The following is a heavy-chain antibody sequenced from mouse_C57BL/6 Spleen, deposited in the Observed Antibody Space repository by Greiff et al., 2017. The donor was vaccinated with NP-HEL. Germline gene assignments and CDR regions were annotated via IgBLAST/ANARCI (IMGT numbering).Heavy chain of an antibody. CDR3: ARGINYVAY. CDR2: INPYNGGT. Sequence: EVQLVESGPVLVKPGASVKMSCKASGYTFTDYYMNWVKQSHGKSLEWIGVINPYNGGTSYNQKFKGKATLTVDKSSSTAYMELNSLTSEDSAVYYCARGINYVAYWGQGTLVTVSA. CDR1: GYTFTDYY. D-gene: IGHD2-1*01. V-gene: IGHV1-19*01. J-gene: IGHJ3*01.